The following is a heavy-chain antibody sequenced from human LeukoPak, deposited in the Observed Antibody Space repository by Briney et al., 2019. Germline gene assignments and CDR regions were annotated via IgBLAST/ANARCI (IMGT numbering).Heavy chain of an antibody. CDR3: ARLITMVRGVIISAIDY. CDR1: GGSISSSSYY. Sequence: SETLSLTCSVSGGSISSSSYYWGWIRQPPGKGLEWIGSIYYSGSTYYNPSLKSRVTISVDTSKNQFSLKLSSVTAADTAVYYCARLITMVRGVIISAIDYWGQGTLVTVSS. D-gene: IGHD3-10*01. V-gene: IGHV4-39*01. CDR2: IYYSGST. J-gene: IGHJ4*02.